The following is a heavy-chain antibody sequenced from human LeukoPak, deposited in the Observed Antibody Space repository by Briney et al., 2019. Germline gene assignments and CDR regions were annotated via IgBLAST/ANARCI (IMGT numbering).Heavy chain of an antibody. CDR3: ARSPRGALAFDY. D-gene: IGHD3-3*02. Sequence: GESLKISCKGSGYSFTNFWIGWVRQMPGKGLEWMGIIFPADSDTRYSPSFQGQVTISADKSISTAYLQWSSLKAADTAMYYCARSPRGALAFDYWGQGTLVTVSS. J-gene: IGHJ4*02. V-gene: IGHV5-51*01. CDR2: IFPADSDT. CDR1: GYSFTNFW.